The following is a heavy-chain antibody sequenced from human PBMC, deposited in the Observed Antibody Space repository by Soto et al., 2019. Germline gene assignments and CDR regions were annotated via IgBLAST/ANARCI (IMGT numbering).Heavy chain of an antibody. Sequence: GGSLRLSCAASGFTFSSYAMHWVRQAPGKGLVWVAVISYDGSNKYYADSVKGRFTISRDNSKNTLYLQMNSLSAEDTAVYYCARSHSSLNRFECWGRRPLVSVSS. CDR2: ISYDGSNK. CDR1: GFTFSSYA. V-gene: IGHV3-30-3*01. J-gene: IGHJ4*02. D-gene: IGHD3-22*01. CDR3: ARSHSSLNRFEC.